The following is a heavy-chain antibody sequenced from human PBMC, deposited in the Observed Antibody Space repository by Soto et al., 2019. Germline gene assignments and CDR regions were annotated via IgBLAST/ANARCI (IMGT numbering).Heavy chain of an antibody. V-gene: IGHV3-48*01. J-gene: IGHJ4*02. D-gene: IGHD3-22*01. CDR1: GFTFSSYG. CDR3: ARLTLAQDSSGYHIFDY. Sequence: GGSLRLSCAASGFTFSSYGVNWVRQAPGKGLEWVSYISSSSSTIYYADSVKGRFTISRDNAKNSLYLQMNSLKASDSAMYYCARLTLAQDSSGYHIFDYWGLGTLVTVSS. CDR2: ISSSSSTI.